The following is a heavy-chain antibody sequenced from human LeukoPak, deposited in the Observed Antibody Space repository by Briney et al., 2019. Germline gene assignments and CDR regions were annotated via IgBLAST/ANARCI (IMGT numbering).Heavy chain of an antibody. J-gene: IGHJ5*02. D-gene: IGHD6-6*01. CDR3: ASTSSLSSWIDP. CDR1: GGSISSGDYY. V-gene: IGHV4-30-4*01. Sequence: SETLSRTCTVSGGSISSGDYYWSWIRQPPGKGLEWIGYIYYSGSTYYNPSLKSRVTISVDTSKNQFSLKLSSVTAADTAVYYCASTSSLSSWIDPWGQGTLVTVSS. CDR2: IYYSGST.